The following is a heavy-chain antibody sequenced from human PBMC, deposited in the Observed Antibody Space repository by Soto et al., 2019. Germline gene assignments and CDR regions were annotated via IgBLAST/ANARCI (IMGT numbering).Heavy chain of an antibody. J-gene: IGHJ1*01. V-gene: IGHV4-59*01. CDR1: GRPITGDY. CDR3: ARQDRVVVEGRWLAR. D-gene: IGHD2-15*01. CDR2: IYYTGST. Sequence: SETLSLTCTVSGRPITGDYWGWIRQPPGKALEYIGHIYYTGSTRYNPSLTSRVTISLDTSREQFSLKLTSVTAADTAVYYCARQDRVVVEGRWLARWGQGTLVTVAS.